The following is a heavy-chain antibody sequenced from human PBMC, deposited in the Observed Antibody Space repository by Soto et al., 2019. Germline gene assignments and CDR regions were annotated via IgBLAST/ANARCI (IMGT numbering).Heavy chain of an antibody. Sequence: QVQLVQSGAEVRKPGASVKVSCKASGDRFPNNYIHWVRQAPGQGLEWMGMINPGVASTSYAQKFQGRVTVTRDTSTTTVYMELGSLRSDDTAVYYCTRGRDDVENVPSDCGQGTLVAGSS. V-gene: IGHV1-46*03. CDR3: TRGRDDVENVPSD. CDR1: GDRFPNNY. CDR2: INPGVAST. J-gene: IGHJ4*02. D-gene: IGHD1-1*01.